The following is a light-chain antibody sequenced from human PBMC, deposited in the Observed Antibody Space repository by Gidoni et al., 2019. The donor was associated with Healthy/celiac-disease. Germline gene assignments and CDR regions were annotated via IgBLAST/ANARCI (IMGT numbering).Light chain of an antibody. J-gene: IGKJ4*01. V-gene: IGKV3-11*01. CDR1: QGVSSY. Sequence: EIVLTQSPATLSLSPGESATLSGRASQGVSSYLAWYQQKPGQAPRLLIYDASNRATGIPARFSGSGSGTDFTLTISSLEPEDFAVYYCQQRSNWPPLLTFGGGTKVEIK. CDR3: QQRSNWPPLLT. CDR2: DAS.